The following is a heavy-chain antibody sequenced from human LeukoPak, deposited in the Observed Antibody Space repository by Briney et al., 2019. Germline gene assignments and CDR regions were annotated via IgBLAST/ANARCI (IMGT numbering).Heavy chain of an antibody. J-gene: IGHJ4*02. CDR2: ISGLNNDM. CDR3: ARRDPLSYQLGTLNFDH. V-gene: IGHV3-21*01. Sequence: GGSLRLSCAASGFPFNLYGMTWVRQAPGKGLEWVSLISGLNNDMYYADSVKGRFTISRDNAKNSLYLEMNSLTAEDTAVYYCARRDPLSYQLGTLNFDHWGQGTLVTVSS. D-gene: IGHD1-26*01. CDR1: GFPFNLYG.